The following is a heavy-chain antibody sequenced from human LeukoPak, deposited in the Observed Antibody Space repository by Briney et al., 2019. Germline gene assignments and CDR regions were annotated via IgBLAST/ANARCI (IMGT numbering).Heavy chain of an antibody. D-gene: IGHD3-16*02. CDR3: ARGLYVWGSYLPYYFDY. CDR1: GGSFSGYY. Sequence: SETLSLTCAVYGGSFSGYYWSWIRQPPGKGLEWIGEINHSGSTNYNPSLRSRVTISVDTSKNQFSLKLSSVTAADTAVYYCARGLYVWGSYLPYYFDYWGQGTLVTVSS. CDR2: INHSGST. J-gene: IGHJ4*02. V-gene: IGHV4-34*01.